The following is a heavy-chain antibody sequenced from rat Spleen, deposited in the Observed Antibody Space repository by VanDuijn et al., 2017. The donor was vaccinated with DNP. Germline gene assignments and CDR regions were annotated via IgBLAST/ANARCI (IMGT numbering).Heavy chain of an antibody. CDR1: GFTFSAYY. CDR2: IGSAAYAP. Sequence: EVQLVESGGGLVQPGRSLKLSCAASGFTFSAYYMAWVRQAPAKGLEWVAYIGSAAYAPYYGDSVKRRFTISRDNAKSTLYLQMNSLRSEDMATYYCVRWNSGHFDYWGQGVMVTVSS. V-gene: IGHV5-22*01. J-gene: IGHJ2*01. D-gene: IGHD4-3*01. CDR3: VRWNSGHFDY.